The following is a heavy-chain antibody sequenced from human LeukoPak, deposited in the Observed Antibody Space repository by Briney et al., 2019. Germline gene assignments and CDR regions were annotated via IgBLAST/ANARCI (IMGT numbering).Heavy chain of an antibody. CDR3: ARQSRRANDFWSGYPSEFDY. CDR2: IYYSGST. D-gene: IGHD3-3*01. J-gene: IGHJ4*02. V-gene: IGHV4-39*01. Sequence: KTSETLSLTCTVSGGSISSSSYYWGWIRQPPGKGLEWIGSIYYSGSTYYNPSLKSRVTISVDTSKNQFSLKLSSVTAADTAVYYCARQSRRANDFWSGYPSEFDYWGQGTLVTVSS. CDR1: GGSISSSSYY.